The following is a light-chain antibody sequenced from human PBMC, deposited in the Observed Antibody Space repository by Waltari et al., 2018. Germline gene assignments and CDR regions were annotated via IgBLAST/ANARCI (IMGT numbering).Light chain of an antibody. V-gene: IGLV2-23*02. CDR3: CSYAGSRTLV. Sequence: QSALTQPASVSGSPGQSITISCTGTSSDVGCYNYFSWYQQHPGKAPQLMIYPVSKRPSWCSHLVSGSKSVIRASLTISGLQAEDEADYDCCSYAGSRTLVFGTWTKVTVL. J-gene: IGLJ1*01. CDR2: PVS. CDR1: SSDVGCYNY.